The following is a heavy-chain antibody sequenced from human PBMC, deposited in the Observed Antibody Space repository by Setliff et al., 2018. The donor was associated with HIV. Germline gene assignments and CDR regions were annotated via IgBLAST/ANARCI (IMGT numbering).Heavy chain of an antibody. V-gene: IGHV1-69-2*01. CDR3: AAGPFNWGQYL. CDR1: GYTFTDRF. CDR2: RYPRGDGT. Sequence: ASVKVSCKASGYTFTDRFITWFHQAPGKGLEWMGRRYPRGDGTIYSERFRDRLTLSADLSTQTAYMQLDNLKSEDTAMYFCAAGPFNWGQYLWGHGTLVTVSS. D-gene: IGHD3-16*01. J-gene: IGHJ4*01.